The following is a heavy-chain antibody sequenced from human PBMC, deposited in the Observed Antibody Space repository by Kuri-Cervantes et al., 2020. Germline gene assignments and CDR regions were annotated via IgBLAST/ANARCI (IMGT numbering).Heavy chain of an antibody. CDR3: AREVAVAGPFDY. V-gene: IGHV3-30-3*01. CDR2: ISYDGSNK. CDR1: GFTFSNAW. Sequence: GESLKISCAASGFTFSNAWMSWVRQAPGKGLEWVAVISYDGSNKYYADSVKGRFTISRDNSKNTLYLQMNSLRAEDTAVYYCAREVAVAGPFDYWGQGTLVTVSS. J-gene: IGHJ4*02. D-gene: IGHD6-19*01.